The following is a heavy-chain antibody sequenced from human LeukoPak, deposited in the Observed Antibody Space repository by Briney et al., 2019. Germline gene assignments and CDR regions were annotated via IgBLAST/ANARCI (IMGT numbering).Heavy chain of an antibody. V-gene: IGHV3-21*01. CDR3: ARVSDASTPAADLPFDY. Sequence: GGSLRLSCAASGFTFSSYSMNWVRQAPGKGLEWVSSISSSSSYIYYADSVKGRFTISRDNAKNSLYLQMNSLRAEDTAVYYCARVSDASTPAADLPFDYWGQGTLVTVSS. D-gene: IGHD2-2*01. J-gene: IGHJ4*02. CDR1: GFTFSSYS. CDR2: ISSSSSYI.